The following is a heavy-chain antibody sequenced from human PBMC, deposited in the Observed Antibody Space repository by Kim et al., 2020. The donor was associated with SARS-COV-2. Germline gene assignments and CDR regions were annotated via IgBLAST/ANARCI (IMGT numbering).Heavy chain of an antibody. CDR1: GGSISTYY. V-gene: IGHV4-59*01. CDR3: ARYPSGYSGYDSFYYYYGMDV. J-gene: IGHJ6*02. CDR2: IYYSGST. D-gene: IGHD5-12*01. Sequence: SETLSLTCTVSGGSISTYYWSWIRQPPGKGLEWIGYIYYSGSTNYNPSLKSRVIILVDTSKNQLSLKLSSVTAADTAVYYCARYPSGYSGYDSFYYYYGMDVWGHGTPVTVSS.